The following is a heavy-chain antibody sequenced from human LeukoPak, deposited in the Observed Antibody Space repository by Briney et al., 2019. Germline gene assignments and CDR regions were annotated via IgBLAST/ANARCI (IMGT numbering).Heavy chain of an antibody. V-gene: IGHV3-7*01. CDR1: GFTSSTYW. CDR2: IKQDGSET. D-gene: IGHD3-22*01. J-gene: IGHJ2*01. CDR3: ARDRDSRWDFDL. Sequence: GGSLRLSCAASGFTSSTYWMSWVRQAPGKGLEWVASIKQDGSETYYVDSVKGRFTLSRDNAKNPLYLQMNSLRADDTAVYYCARDRDSRWDFDLWGRGTLVTVSS.